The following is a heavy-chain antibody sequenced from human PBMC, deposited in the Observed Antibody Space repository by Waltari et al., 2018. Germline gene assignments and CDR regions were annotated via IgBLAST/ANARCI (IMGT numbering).Heavy chain of an antibody. CDR1: GASISSSLYY. CDR2: INYSGTT. V-gene: IGHV4-39*01. Sequence: QLQLQESGPGLVKPSETLSLTCTVSGASISSSLYYWSWIRQPPGKGLDWIASINYSGTTDYNPSLKSRVTISVDTSKNQFSLKLTSVTAADTAVYYCARYVVGGSTSIFYFDHWGQGTLVTVSS. CDR3: ARYVVGGSTSIFYFDH. D-gene: IGHD1-26*01. J-gene: IGHJ4*02.